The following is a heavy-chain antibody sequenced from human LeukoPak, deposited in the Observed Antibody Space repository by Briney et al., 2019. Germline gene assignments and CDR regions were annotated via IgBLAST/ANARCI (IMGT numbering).Heavy chain of an antibody. CDR1: GFTFSSYW. D-gene: IGHD2-2*01. CDR2: ISSSSSYI. Sequence: GGSLRLSCAASGFTFSSYWMSWVRQAPGKGLEWVSSISSSSSYIYYADSVKGRFTISRDNAKNSLYLQMNSLRAEDTAVYYCARGEVVVPAAIDYWGQGTLVTVSS. J-gene: IGHJ4*02. CDR3: ARGEVVVPAAIDY. V-gene: IGHV3-21*01.